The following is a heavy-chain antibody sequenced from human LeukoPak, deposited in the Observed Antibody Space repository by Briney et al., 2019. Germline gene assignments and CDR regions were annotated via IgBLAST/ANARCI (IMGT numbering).Heavy chain of an antibody. Sequence: ASVKVSCKASGYTFTSYDINWVRQATGQGLEWMGWMNPNSGNTGYAQKVQGRVTMTRNTSISTASMELSSLRSEDTAVYYCARGKSGRHCSGGSCYVDYYYMDVWGKGTTVTVS. CDR3: ARGKSGRHCSGGSCYVDYYYMDV. CDR1: GYTFTSYD. D-gene: IGHD2-15*01. V-gene: IGHV1-8*01. CDR2: MNPNSGNT. J-gene: IGHJ6*03.